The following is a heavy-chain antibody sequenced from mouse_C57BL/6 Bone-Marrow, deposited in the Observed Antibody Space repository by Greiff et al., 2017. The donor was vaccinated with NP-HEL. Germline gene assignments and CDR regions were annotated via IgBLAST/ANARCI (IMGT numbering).Heavy chain of an antibody. V-gene: IGHV1-63*01. CDR1: GYTFTNYW. Sequence: VKLMESGAELVRPGTSVKMSCKASGYTFTNYWIGWAKQRPGHGLEWIGDIYPGGGYTNYNEKFKGKATLTADKSSSTAYMQFSSLTSEDSAIYYGAREGLLWPFDYWGQGTTLTVSS. CDR3: AREGLLWPFDY. D-gene: IGHD2-1*01. CDR2: IYPGGGYT. J-gene: IGHJ2*01.